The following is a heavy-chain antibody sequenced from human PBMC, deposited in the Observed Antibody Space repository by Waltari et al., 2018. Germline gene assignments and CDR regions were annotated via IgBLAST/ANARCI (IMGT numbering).Heavy chain of an antibody. CDR1: GGTFSSYT. Sequence: QVQLVQSGAEVKKPGSSVKVSCKASGGTFSSYTISWLRQAPGQGLEWMGRIIPILGIANYAQKFQGRVTITADKSTSTAYMELSSLRSEDTAVYYCASEPYCSGGSCYGYWGQGTLVTVSS. D-gene: IGHD2-15*01. CDR3: ASEPYCSGGSCYGY. J-gene: IGHJ4*02. V-gene: IGHV1-69*02. CDR2: IIPILGIA.